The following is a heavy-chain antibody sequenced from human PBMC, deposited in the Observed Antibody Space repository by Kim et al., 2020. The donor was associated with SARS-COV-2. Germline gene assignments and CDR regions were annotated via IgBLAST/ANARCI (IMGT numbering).Heavy chain of an antibody. CDR2: INHSGST. CDR3: ARRRVVVAAALPTFDY. V-gene: IGHV4-34*01. J-gene: IGHJ4*01. CDR1: GGSFSGYY. Sequence: SETLSLTCAVYGGSFSGYYWSWIRQPPGKGLEWIGEINHSGSTNYNPSLKSRVTISVDTSKNQFSLKLSSVTAADTAVYYCARRRVVVAAALPTFDYWG. D-gene: IGHD2-15*01.